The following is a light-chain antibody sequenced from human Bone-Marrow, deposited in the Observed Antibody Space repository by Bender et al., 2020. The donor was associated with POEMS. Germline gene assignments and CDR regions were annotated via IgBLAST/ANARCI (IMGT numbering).Light chain of an antibody. Sequence: QSVLTQPPSASGTPGQRVTISCSGGSSNIGAHAVNWYQHLPGTAPKLLIYSSHRRPSEVPDRFSGYKSANTASLTISGLQAEEEADYYCSSYTGDSTVGLLFGGGTKLTVL. CDR2: SSH. V-gene: IGLV1-44*01. CDR1: SSNIGAHA. CDR3: SSYTGDSTVGLL. J-gene: IGLJ2*01.